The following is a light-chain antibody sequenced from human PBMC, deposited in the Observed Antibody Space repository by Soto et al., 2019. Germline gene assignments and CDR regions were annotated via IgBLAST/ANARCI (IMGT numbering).Light chain of an antibody. Sequence: EIVLTQSPGTLSLSPGEGATLSCRASQSVSSSSLAWYQQKRGQAPRLLIYGASIRATGLPDTFSGSGSGADFALTISRLESEDFAVDFCQQYGGSPYTFGQGTKLEIK. CDR3: QQYGGSPYT. CDR2: GAS. V-gene: IGKV3-20*01. CDR1: QSVSSSS. J-gene: IGKJ2*01.